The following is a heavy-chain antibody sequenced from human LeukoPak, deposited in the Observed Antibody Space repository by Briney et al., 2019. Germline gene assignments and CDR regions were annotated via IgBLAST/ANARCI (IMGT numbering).Heavy chain of an antibody. J-gene: IGHJ6*02. CDR2: ISSSSYI. CDR3: ARSTTGTGMDV. Sequence: GGSLRLSCAASGFTFSSYSMNWVRQAPGKGLEWVSSISSSSYIYYADSVKGRFTISRDNAKNSLYLQMNSLRAEDTAVYYCARSTTGTGMDVWGQGTTVTVSS. CDR1: GFTFSSYS. D-gene: IGHD1-1*01. V-gene: IGHV3-21*01.